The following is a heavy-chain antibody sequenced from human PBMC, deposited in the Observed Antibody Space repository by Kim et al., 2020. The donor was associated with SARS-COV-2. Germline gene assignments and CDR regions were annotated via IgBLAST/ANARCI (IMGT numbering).Heavy chain of an antibody. CDR3: ASLWFGELFFDY. CDR1: GFTFSSYA. J-gene: IGHJ4*02. D-gene: IGHD3-10*01. CDR2: ISYDGSNK. V-gene: IGHV3-30*04. Sequence: GGSLRLSCAASGFTFSSYAMHWVRQAPGKGLEWVAVISYDGSNKYYADSVKGRFTISRDNSKNTLYLQMNSLRAEDTAVYYCASLWFGELFFDYWGQGTL.